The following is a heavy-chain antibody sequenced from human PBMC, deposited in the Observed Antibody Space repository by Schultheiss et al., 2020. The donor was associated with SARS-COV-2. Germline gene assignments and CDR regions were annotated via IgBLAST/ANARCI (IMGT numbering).Heavy chain of an antibody. D-gene: IGHD6-13*01. CDR1: GFTFSSYA. Sequence: GGSLRLSCAASGFTFSSYAMSWVRQAPGKGLEWVSAISSSSSYIYYADSVKGRFTISRDNAKNSLYLQMNSLRAEDTAVYYCARGGYSSSWYDYWGQGTLVTVSS. CDR2: ISSSSSYI. J-gene: IGHJ4*02. V-gene: IGHV3-21*01. CDR3: ARGGYSSSWYDY.